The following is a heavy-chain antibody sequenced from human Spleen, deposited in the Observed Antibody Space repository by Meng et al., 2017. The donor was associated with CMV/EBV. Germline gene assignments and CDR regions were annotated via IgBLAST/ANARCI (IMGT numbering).Heavy chain of an antibody. J-gene: IGHJ4*02. Sequence: CKASGYTFTSYDINWMRQATGQGLEWMGWMNPNSGNTGYAQKFQGRVTITRNTSISTAYMELSSLRSEDTAVYYCAARNRNQGFDYWGQGTLVTVSS. D-gene: IGHD1-14*01. CDR2: MNPNSGNT. CDR3: AARNRNQGFDY. CDR1: GYTFTSYD. V-gene: IGHV1-8*03.